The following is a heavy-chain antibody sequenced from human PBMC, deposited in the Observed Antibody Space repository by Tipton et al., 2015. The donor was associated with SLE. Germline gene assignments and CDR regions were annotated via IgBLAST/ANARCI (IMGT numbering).Heavy chain of an antibody. CDR2: IYHSGST. J-gene: IGHJ4*02. Sequence: TLSLTCTVSGGSISSSSYYWGWIRQPPGKGLEWIGSIYHSGSTYYNPSLKSRVTISVDTSKNQFSLKLSSVTAADTAVYYCARVYSSGWCAHWGQGTLVTVSS. V-gene: IGHV4-39*07. CDR3: ARVYSSGWCAH. D-gene: IGHD6-19*01. CDR1: GGSISSSSYY.